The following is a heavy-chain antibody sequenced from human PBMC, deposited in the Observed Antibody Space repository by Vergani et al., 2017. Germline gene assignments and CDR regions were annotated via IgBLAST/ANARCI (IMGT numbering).Heavy chain of an antibody. CDR3: ADLYGDDGFSPF. D-gene: IGHD2-21*01. V-gene: IGHV3-23*01. CDR2: ISSDGGST. J-gene: IGHJ4*02. CDR1: GFTFSTYD. Sequence: EVQLLESGGGLVQPGGSLRLSCAASGFTFSTYDMTWVRQAPGKGLEWVSTISSDGGSTYYADSVKGRFTISRDDSKNTVYLQINSLRAEDTAFYYCADLYGDDGFSPFWGQGTLVTVSS.